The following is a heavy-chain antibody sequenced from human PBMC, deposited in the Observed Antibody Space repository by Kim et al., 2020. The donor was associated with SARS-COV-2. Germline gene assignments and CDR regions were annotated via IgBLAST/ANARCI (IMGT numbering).Heavy chain of an antibody. Sequence: STLYYADSVKGRFTISRDNAKNSLYLQMNSLRDEDTAVYYCARGEYYFDYWGQGTLVTVSS. D-gene: IGHD3-10*01. CDR3: ARGEYYFDY. V-gene: IGHV3-48*02. CDR2: STL. J-gene: IGHJ4*02.